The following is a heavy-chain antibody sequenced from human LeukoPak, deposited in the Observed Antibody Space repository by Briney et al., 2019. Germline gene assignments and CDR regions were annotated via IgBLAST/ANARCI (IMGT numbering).Heavy chain of an antibody. Sequence: GGSLRLSCAASGFTFSNYEMNWVRQAPGKGLEWVSAISASGTSTYYAVSVKGRFTISRDNSKNTLYLQMNSLRAEDTAVYYCAKDLFYVKRDAADTDFWGQGTLVTVSS. CDR2: ISASGTST. D-gene: IGHD6-13*01. CDR1: GFTFSNYE. J-gene: IGHJ4*02. V-gene: IGHV3-23*01. CDR3: AKDLFYVKRDAADTDF.